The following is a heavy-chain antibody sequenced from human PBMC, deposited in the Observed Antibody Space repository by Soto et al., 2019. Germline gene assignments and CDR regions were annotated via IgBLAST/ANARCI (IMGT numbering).Heavy chain of an antibody. Sequence: QVQLVESGGGVVQPGRSLRLSCAASGFTFSSSAMHWVRQAPGKGSEWVAIISYDGSDKYYADSVEGRFTISRDNSKNTLFLQMNSLRPEDTAVYFCAKDNPTIAYWGQGTLVTVSS. J-gene: IGHJ4*02. CDR3: AKDNPTIAY. CDR2: ISYDGSDK. D-gene: IGHD1-1*01. CDR1: GFTFSSSA. V-gene: IGHV3-30*18.